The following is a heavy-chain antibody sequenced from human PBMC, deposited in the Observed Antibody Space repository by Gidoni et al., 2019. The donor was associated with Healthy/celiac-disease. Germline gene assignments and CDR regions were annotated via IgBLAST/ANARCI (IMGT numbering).Heavy chain of an antibody. V-gene: IGHV3-21*01. CDR2: ISSISSYI. J-gene: IGHJ6*02. Sequence: EVQLVESGGGLVKPGGSLRLSCAASGFTFSSYSMNWVRQAPGKGLEWVSSISSISSYIYYADSVKGRFTISRDNAKNSLYLQMNSLRAEDTAVYYCARVRSENGNAYFYYYYGMDVWGQGTTVTVSS. D-gene: IGHD1-1*01. CDR3: ARVRSENGNAYFYYYYGMDV. CDR1: GFTFSSYS.